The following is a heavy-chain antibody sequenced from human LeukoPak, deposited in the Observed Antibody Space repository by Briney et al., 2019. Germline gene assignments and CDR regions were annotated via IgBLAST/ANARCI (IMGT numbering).Heavy chain of an antibody. CDR2: FYVSGGI. CDR1: GGSNTTYS. V-gene: IGHV4-4*07. D-gene: IGHD4-23*01. J-gene: IGHJ4*02. Sequence: SETLSLTCTVSGGSNTTYSWSWLRQPGGKGLDWIGRFYVSGGIDYNPCLKSRITISLDKSKNQFSLNLASVTAADTAVYYCARQGGLGTPASGSLEAFDYWGQGTLVTVST. CDR3: ARQGGLGTPASGSLEAFDY.